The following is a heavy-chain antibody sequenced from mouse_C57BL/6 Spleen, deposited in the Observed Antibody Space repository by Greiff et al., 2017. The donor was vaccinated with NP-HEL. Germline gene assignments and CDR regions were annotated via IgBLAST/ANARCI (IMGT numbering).Heavy chain of an antibody. Sequence: EVQLQQSGPELVKPGASVKISCKASGYTFTDYYMNWVQQSHGKSLEWIGDINPNNGGTSYNQKFKDKATLTVDKSSSTAYMELRSLTSEDSAVYYCARGDYDRAMDYWGQGTSVTVSS. CDR2: INPNNGGT. D-gene: IGHD2-4*01. CDR3: ARGDYDRAMDY. CDR1: GYTFTDYY. V-gene: IGHV1-26*01. J-gene: IGHJ4*01.